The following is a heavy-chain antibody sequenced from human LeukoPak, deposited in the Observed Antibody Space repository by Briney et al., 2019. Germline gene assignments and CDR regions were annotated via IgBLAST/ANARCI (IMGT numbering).Heavy chain of an antibody. V-gene: IGHV3-53*01. D-gene: IGHD1-20*01. CDR2: IYSDGST. CDR1: RFTFSSYW. J-gene: IGHJ4*02. Sequence: PGGSLRLSCAASRFTFSSYWMHWVRQPPGKGLEWVSDIYSDGSTHYADSVKGRFTISRDNSKNTVYLQMNSLRAEDTAVYYCTRDPTDSYNSDYWGQGTLVTVSS. CDR3: TRDPTDSYNSDY.